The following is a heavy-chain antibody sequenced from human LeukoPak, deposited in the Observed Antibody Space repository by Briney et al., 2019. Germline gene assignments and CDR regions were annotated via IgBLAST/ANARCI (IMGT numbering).Heavy chain of an antibody. D-gene: IGHD6-19*01. CDR1: GFTFSSYG. CDR3: AREMPYRIGYFPLFDD. Sequence: GGSLRLSCAASGFTFSSYGMHWVRQAPGKGLEWVAVISYDGSNKYYADSVKGRFTISRDNSRNTLYLQMTSLRTEDTAVYYCAREMPYRIGYFPLFDDWGQGTLVTVSS. J-gene: IGHJ4*02. CDR2: ISYDGSNK. V-gene: IGHV3-30*03.